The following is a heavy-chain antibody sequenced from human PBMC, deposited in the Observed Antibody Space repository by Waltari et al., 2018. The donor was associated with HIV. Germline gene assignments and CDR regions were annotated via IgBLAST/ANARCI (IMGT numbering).Heavy chain of an antibody. CDR1: GGSVSSGSYY. J-gene: IGHJ4*02. V-gene: IGHV4-61*01. CDR2: IYYSGST. CDR3: ARDNYGSGGMDY. D-gene: IGHD3-10*01. Sequence: QVQLQESGPGLVKPSETLSLTCTVSGGSVSSGSYYWRSIRPPPGKGLEWIGYIYYSGSTNYNPSLKSRVTIAVDTSKNQFSLKLSSVTAADTAVYYCARDNYGSGGMDYWGQGTLVTVSS.